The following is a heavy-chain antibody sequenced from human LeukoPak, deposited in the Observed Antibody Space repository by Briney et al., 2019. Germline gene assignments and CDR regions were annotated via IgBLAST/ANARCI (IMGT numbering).Heavy chain of an antibody. V-gene: IGHV1-69*05. CDR2: IIPIFGTA. Sequence: SVKVSCKASGYTFTGYYMHWVRQAPGQGLEWMGRIIPIFGTANYAQKFQGRVTITTDESTSTAYMELSSLRSEDTAVYYCARHRPWGSPWPPDYYYYRDGWGKGTTVTVSS. CDR1: GYTFTGYY. D-gene: IGHD3-16*01. CDR3: ARHRPWGSPWPPDYYYYRDG. J-gene: IGHJ6*03.